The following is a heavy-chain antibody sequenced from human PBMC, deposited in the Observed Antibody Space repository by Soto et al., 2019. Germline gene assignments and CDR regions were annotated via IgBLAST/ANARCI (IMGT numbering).Heavy chain of an antibody. CDR2: IYSDGSGT. CDR1: GFTFSNFW. CDR3: ATLNSFGSDY. D-gene: IGHD5-18*01. J-gene: IGHJ4*02. V-gene: IGHV3-74*03. Sequence: GGSLRLSCAASGFTFSNFWMHWVRRAPGKGLVWVSRIYSDGSGTMYADSVKGRFTISRDNAKSTLYLQMNSLRPEDTAVYYCATLNSFGSDYWGRGTLVTVSS.